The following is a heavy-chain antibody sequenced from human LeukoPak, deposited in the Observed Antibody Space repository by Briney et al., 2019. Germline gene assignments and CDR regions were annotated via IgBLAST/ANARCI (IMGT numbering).Heavy chain of an antibody. J-gene: IGHJ4*02. CDR1: GYTFTDYY. Sequence: WASVKVSCKASGYTFTDYYMHWVRQAPGQGLEWMGWINPNSGGTNFAEKFQGRVTMTRDTPISTAYMDLSRLRFDDTAVYYCARDLKTRPGPYYFDYWGQGTLVTVSS. V-gene: IGHV1-2*02. CDR2: INPNSGGT. CDR3: ARDLKTRPGPYYFDY.